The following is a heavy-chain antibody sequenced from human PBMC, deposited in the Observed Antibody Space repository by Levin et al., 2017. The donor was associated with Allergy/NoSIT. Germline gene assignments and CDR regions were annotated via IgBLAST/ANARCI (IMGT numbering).Heavy chain of an antibody. D-gene: IGHD3-22*01. CDR3: ARSRPVGITMIVVALDY. CDR1: GYTFTSYY. CDR2: INPSGGST. V-gene: IGHV1-46*01. J-gene: IGHJ4*02. Sequence: GESLKISCKASGYTFTSYYMHWVRQAPGQGLEWMGIINPSGGSTSYAQKFQGRVTMTRDTSTSTVYMELSSLRSEDTAVYYCARSRPVGITMIVVALDYWGQGTLVTVSS.